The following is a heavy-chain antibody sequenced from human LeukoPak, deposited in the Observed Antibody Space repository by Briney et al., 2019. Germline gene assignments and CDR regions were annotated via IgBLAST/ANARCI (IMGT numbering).Heavy chain of an antibody. Sequence: GRSLRLSCAASGFTFSSYAMHWVRQAPGKGLEWVAVISYDGSNKYYADSVKGRFTISRDNSKNTLYLQMNSLRAEDTAVYYCARDWEYSSSWLDYWGQGTLVTVSS. CDR1: GFTFSSYA. D-gene: IGHD6-13*01. J-gene: IGHJ4*02. CDR3: ARDWEYSSSWLDY. CDR2: ISYDGSNK. V-gene: IGHV3-30-3*01.